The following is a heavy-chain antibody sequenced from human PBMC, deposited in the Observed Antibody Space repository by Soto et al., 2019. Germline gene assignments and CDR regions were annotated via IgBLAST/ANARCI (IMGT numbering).Heavy chain of an antibody. CDR1: GFTFNNFR. V-gene: IGHV3-23*01. CDR2: ISDSGSDT. D-gene: IGHD6-13*01. Sequence: EVQLLESGGGLVQPGGSLRLSCAGSGFTFNNFRMTWVRHVPGKGLEWVSSISDSGSDTFYADSVRGRFAISRDNSKSTLYLQMNSLRVDDTAIYYCGKTTYSRSWYFWGQGTLVTVSS. CDR3: GKTTYSRSWYF. J-gene: IGHJ4*02.